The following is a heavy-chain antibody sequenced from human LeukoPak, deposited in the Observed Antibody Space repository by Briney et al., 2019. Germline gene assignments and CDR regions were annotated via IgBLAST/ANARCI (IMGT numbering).Heavy chain of an antibody. CDR2: ISGSGGST. CDR3: AKGYYYGSGSYFCDY. V-gene: IGHV3-23*01. Sequence: GGSLRLSCAASGFTFSSYAMSWVRQAPGKGLEWVSAISGSGGSTYYADSVKGRSTISRDSSKNTLYLQMNSLRAEDTAVYYCAKGYYYGSGSYFCDYWGQGTLVTVSS. CDR1: GFTFSSYA. J-gene: IGHJ4*02. D-gene: IGHD3-10*01.